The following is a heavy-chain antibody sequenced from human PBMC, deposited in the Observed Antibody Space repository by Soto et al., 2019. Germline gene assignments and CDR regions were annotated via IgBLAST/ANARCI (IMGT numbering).Heavy chain of an antibody. CDR3: ARATHDYNNYHPYWYYGMDV. D-gene: IGHD4-4*01. V-gene: IGHV1-69*12. Sequence: QVQLVQSGAEVKKPGSSVKVSCKASGGTFSSYAISWVRQAPGQGLEWMGGIIPIFGTANYAQKFQGRVTITADESTSTAYMELSSLRSEDTAVYYCARATHDYNNYHPYWYYGMDVWGQGTTVTVSS. J-gene: IGHJ6*02. CDR1: GGTFSSYA. CDR2: IIPIFGTA.